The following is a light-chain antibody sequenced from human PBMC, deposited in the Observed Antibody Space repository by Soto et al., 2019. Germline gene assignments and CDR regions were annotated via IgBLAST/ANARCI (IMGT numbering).Light chain of an antibody. J-gene: IGLJ1*01. CDR2: DNN. Sequence: QSVLTHPPSVSAAPGQKVTISCSGSSSNIENYYLSWYQQLPRTAPKLLIYDNNKRPSGIPDRFSGSKSGTSATLDITGLQTGDEADYYCGTYDSSLRDGVFGTGTKVTVL. V-gene: IGLV1-51*01. CDR1: SSNIENYY. CDR3: GTYDSSLRDGV.